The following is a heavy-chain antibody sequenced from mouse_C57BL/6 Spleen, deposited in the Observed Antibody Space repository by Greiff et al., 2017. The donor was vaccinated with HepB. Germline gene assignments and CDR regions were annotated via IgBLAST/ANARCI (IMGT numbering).Heavy chain of an antibody. D-gene: IGHD2-1*01. CDR3: TTPNYGNYLYYFDY. V-gene: IGHV1-15*01. CDR2: IDPETGGT. Sequence: QVQLQQSGAELVRPGASVTLSCKASGYTFTDYEMHWVKQTPVHGLEWIGAIDPETGGTAYNQKFKGKAILTADKSSSTAYMELRSLTSEDSAVYYCTTPNYGNYLYYFDYWGQGTTLTVSS. CDR1: GYTFTDYE. J-gene: IGHJ2*01.